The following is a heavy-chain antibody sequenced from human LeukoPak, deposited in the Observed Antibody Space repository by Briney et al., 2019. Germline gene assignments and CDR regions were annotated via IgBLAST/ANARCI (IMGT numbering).Heavy chain of an antibody. J-gene: IGHJ4*02. D-gene: IGHD2-8*01. V-gene: IGHV3-7*01. CDR3: ARDVGPNDYVDY. CDR1: GFTFSSYW. Sequence: GGSLRLSCAASGFTFSSYWMSWVRQAPGKGLECVANIKQDGSQKYYVDSVKGRFTISRDNAKNSLYLQMNSLRSEDTAVYYCARDVGPNDYVDYWGQGTLVTVSP. CDR2: IKQDGSQK.